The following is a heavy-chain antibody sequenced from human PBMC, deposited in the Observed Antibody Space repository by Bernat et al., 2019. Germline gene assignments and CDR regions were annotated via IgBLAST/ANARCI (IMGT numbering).Heavy chain of an antibody. J-gene: IGHJ6*02. D-gene: IGHD3-10*01. CDR2: IRNKVNNYAT. Sequence: EVQLVESGGGLVQPGGSLKLSCVASGFTFSGSAMHWVRQASGKGLEWVGRIRNKVNNYATTYAASVKGRFTISRDESKDTTYLQMNSLKIEDTAVYYCTRTPGADVWGQGTTVTVSS. CDR3: TRTPGADV. CDR1: GFTFSGSA. V-gene: IGHV3-73*01.